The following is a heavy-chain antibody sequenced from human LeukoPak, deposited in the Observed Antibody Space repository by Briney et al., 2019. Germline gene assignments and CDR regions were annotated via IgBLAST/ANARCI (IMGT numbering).Heavy chain of an antibody. CDR3: ARDAIVVVPGHDY. Sequence: GGSLRLSCAASGFTFSDYYMSWIRQAPGKGLERVSYISSSGSTIYYADSVKGRFTISRDNAKNSLYLQMNSLRAEDTAVYYCARDAIVVVPGHDYWGQGTLVTVSS. CDR2: ISSSGSTI. D-gene: IGHD2-2*01. V-gene: IGHV3-11*01. J-gene: IGHJ4*02. CDR1: GFTFSDYY.